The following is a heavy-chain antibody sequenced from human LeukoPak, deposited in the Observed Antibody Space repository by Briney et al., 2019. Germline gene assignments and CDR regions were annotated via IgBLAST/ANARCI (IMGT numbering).Heavy chain of an antibody. D-gene: IGHD6-19*01. CDR1: GGTFSSYA. V-gene: IGHV1-69*04. J-gene: IGHJ4*02. CDR2: IIPILGIA. CDR3: ECIAVAGPLFDY. Sequence: GSSVKVSCKASGGTFSSYAISWVRQAPGQGLEWMGRIIPILGIANYAQKFQGRVTITADKSTSTAYMELSSLRSEDTAVYYCECIAVAGPLFDYWGQGTLVTVSS.